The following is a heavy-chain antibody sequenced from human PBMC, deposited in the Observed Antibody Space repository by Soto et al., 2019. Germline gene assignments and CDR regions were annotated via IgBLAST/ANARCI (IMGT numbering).Heavy chain of an antibody. Sequence: QVQLVQSGAEVKKPGASVKVSCKASGYTFTSYGISWVRQAPGQGLEWMGWISAYNGNTNYAQKLQGRVTMTTDTXXRXAXXERRSLRCDDTAVYYCASSGGAVAPISYYYYGMDVWGQGTTVTVSS. D-gene: IGHD5-12*01. V-gene: IGHV1-18*01. CDR2: ISAYNGNT. J-gene: IGHJ6*02. CDR1: GYTFTSYG. CDR3: ASSGGAVAPISYYYYGMDV.